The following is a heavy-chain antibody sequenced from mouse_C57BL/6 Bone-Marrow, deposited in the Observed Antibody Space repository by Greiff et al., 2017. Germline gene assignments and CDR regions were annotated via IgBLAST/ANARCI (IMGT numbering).Heavy chain of an antibody. D-gene: IGHD1-1*01. V-gene: IGHV1-64*01. CDR3: ARFPFYRDY. CDR2: IHPNSGST. CDR1: GYTFTSYW. Sequence: QVQLQQPGAELVKPGASVKLSCKASGYTFTSYWMHWVKQRPGQGLEWIGMIHPNSGSTNSNEKFKSKATLTVDKSSSTAYMQLSSLTSEDSAVYYCARFPFYRDYWGQGTSVTVSS. J-gene: IGHJ4*01.